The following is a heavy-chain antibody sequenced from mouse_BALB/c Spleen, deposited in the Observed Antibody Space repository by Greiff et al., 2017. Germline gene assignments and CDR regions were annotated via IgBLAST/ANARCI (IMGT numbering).Heavy chain of an antibody. CDR1: GFSLTSYG. CDR3: ARKRGYGNYDAMDY. V-gene: IGHV2-2*02. D-gene: IGHD2-10*02. J-gene: IGHJ4*01. Sequence: VQLVESGPGLVQPSQSLSITCTVSGFSLTSYGVHWVRQSPGKGLEWLGVIWSGGSTDYNAAFISRLSISKDNSKSQVFFKMNSLQANDTAIYYCARKRGYGNYDAMDYWGQGTSVTVSS. CDR2: IWSGGST.